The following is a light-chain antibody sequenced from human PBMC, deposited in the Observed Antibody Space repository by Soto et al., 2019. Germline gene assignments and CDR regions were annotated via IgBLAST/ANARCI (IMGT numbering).Light chain of an antibody. Sequence: QSALTQPASVSGSPGQSITISCTGTSSDVGSYNLVSWYQQHPGKAPKLMIYEGSKRPSGVSNRFSGSKSGNTASLTISGRQAEDEADYYGCSYAGSSYVFGTGTKLTVL. J-gene: IGLJ1*01. CDR1: SSDVGSYNL. CDR2: EGS. CDR3: CSYAGSSYV. V-gene: IGLV2-23*01.